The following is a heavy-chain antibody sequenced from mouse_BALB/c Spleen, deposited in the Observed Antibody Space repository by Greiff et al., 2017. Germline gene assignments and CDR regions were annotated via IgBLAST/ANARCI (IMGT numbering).Heavy chain of an antibody. Sequence: VQLHQSGAELVKPGASVKLSCKASGYTFTEYTIHWVKQRSGQGLEWIGWFYPGSGSIKYNEKFKDKATLTADKSSSTVSMELSRLTSEDSAVYFCARHEAYYGSTYWYFDVWGAGTTVTVSS. J-gene: IGHJ1*01. CDR2: FYPGSGSI. D-gene: IGHD1-1*01. V-gene: IGHV1-62-2*01. CDR3: ARHEAYYGSTYWYFDV. CDR1: GYTFTEYT.